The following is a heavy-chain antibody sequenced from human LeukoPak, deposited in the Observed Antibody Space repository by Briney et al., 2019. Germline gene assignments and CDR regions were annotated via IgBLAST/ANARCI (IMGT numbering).Heavy chain of an antibody. Sequence: GGSLRLSCVASRFTFSNYNMNWVRQAPGKGLEWVSYISSSDFTIYYADSVKGRFTISRDNAKNSLYLQLNSLRAEDTAVYYCAREQGSYDFWSGSGDYYYYMDVWGKGTTVTVSS. J-gene: IGHJ6*03. CDR1: RFTFSNYN. CDR2: ISSSDFTI. CDR3: AREQGSYDFWSGSGDYYYYMDV. D-gene: IGHD3-3*01. V-gene: IGHV3-48*01.